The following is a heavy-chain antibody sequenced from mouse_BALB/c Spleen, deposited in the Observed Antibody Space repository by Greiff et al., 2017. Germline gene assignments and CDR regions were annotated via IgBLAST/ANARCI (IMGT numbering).Heavy chain of an antibody. CDR2: IDPANGNT. CDR1: GFNIKDTY. CDR3: ARYGSSYWYFDV. J-gene: IGHJ1*01. Sequence: EVQLQQSGAELVKPGASVKLSCTASGFNIKDTYMHWVKQRPEQGLEWIGRIDPANGNTKYDPKFQGKATITADTSSNTAYLQLSSLTSEDTAFYYCARYGSSYWYFDVWGAGTTVTVSS. D-gene: IGHD1-1*01. V-gene: IGHV14-3*02.